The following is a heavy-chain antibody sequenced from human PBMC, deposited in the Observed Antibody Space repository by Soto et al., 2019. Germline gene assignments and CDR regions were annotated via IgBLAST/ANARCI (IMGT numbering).Heavy chain of an antibody. J-gene: IGHJ4*02. Sequence: PSETLSLTCTVSGGSISSGDYYWSWIRQPPGKGLEWIGYIYYSGSTYYNPSLKSRVTISVDTSKNQFSLKLSSVTAADTAMYYCARFHLTGTTDFDYWGQGTLVTVSS. CDR3: ARFHLTGTTDFDY. CDR1: GGSISSGDYY. D-gene: IGHD1-7*01. V-gene: IGHV4-30-4*01. CDR2: IYYSGST.